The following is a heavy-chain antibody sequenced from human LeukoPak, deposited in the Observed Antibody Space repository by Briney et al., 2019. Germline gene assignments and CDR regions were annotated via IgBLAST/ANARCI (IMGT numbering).Heavy chain of an antibody. CDR1: GGSLSSGGYS. CDR3: ARGGDYGAYYYGMDV. CDR2: IYHSGST. J-gene: IGHJ6*02. V-gene: IGHV4-30-2*01. Sequence: SETLSLTCAVSGGSLSSGGYSWSWIRQPPGRGLEWIGYIYHSGSTYYNPSLKSRVTISVDRSKNQFSLKLSSVTAADTAVYYCARGGDYGAYYYGMDVWGQGTTVTASS. D-gene: IGHD4-17*01.